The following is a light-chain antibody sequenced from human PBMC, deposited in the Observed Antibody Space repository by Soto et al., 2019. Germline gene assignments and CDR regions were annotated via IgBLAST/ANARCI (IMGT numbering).Light chain of an antibody. CDR3: QKYSSTFWT. J-gene: IGKJ1*01. CDR2: GAS. Sequence: EIVLTQSPGTLSLSPGERTTLSCRASQSISSSYLAWYQQKPGQAPRLLVYGASSRATGIPDRFSGSGSGTDFTLTISRLEPEDFALYYCQKYSSTFWTLGQGTKVEIK. CDR1: QSISSSY. V-gene: IGKV3-20*01.